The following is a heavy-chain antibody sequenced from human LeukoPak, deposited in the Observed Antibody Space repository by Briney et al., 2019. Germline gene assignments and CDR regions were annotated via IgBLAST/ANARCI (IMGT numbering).Heavy chain of an antibody. V-gene: IGHV4-39*01. CDR1: GGSISNSVYY. CDR3: TRHTYHSREKPRGAGDI. D-gene: IGHD3-10*01. CDR2: FYYGGDT. J-gene: IGHJ3*02. Sequence: SETLSLTCTVSGGSISNSVYYWGWIRQPPGKGLEWIGGFYYGGDTYYNPSLKSRVTISVDTSKNHLSLKLTSVTAAATAMYYWTRHTYHSREKPRGAGDIWGQGTMATVSS.